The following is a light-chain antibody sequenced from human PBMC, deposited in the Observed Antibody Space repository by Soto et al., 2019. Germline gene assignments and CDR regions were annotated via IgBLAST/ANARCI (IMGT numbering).Light chain of an antibody. Sequence: EIVLTQSPGTLSLSPGERATLSCRASQSVSSSSYLAWYQQKPGQAPRLLIYGASSRATGIPDRFSGSGSETDFTLTISRLEPEDFAVYYCQQYGSSHTFGGGTKVEIK. V-gene: IGKV3-20*01. J-gene: IGKJ4*01. CDR2: GAS. CDR3: QQYGSSHT. CDR1: QSVSSSSY.